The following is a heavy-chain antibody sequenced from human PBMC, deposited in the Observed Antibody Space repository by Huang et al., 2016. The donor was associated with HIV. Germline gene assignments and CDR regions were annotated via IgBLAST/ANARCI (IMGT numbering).Heavy chain of an antibody. D-gene: IGHD3-3*01. J-gene: IGHJ4*02. CDR3: ARDHHDFWRGYRRMYFFDH. Sequence: QVQLQESGPGLVKPSETLSLPCTVSGGSISTHYWSWIRQPPGKGLEWIGSIDYSGSTNSSPSLKGRVTILLDTSKTQFSLRVNSVTAADTAMYYCARDHHDFWRGYRRMYFFDHWGQGTLVTVSS. V-gene: IGHV4-59*11. CDR1: GGSISTHY. CDR2: IDYSGST.